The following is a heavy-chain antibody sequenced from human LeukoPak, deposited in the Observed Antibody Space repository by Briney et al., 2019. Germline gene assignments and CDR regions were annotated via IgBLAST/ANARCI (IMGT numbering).Heavy chain of an antibody. V-gene: IGHV3-21*01. CDR2: ISSTSSYI. Sequence: GGSLRLSCAASGFTFSSYSMNWVRQAPGKGLEWVSCISSTSSYIYYADSVKGRFTISRDNAKNSLYLQMNSLRADDTAVYYCARDQEGSDYYGSSGQAFDIWGQGTMVTVSS. D-gene: IGHD3-22*01. CDR3: ARDQEGSDYYGSSGQAFDI. CDR1: GFTFSSYS. J-gene: IGHJ3*02.